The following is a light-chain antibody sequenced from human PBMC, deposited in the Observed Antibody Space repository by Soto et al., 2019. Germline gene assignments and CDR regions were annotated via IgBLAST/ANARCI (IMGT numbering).Light chain of an antibody. CDR3: CSYTASSNPYV. CDR2: DVT. Sequence: QSALTQPASASGSPGQSITISCTGTSSDVGGYDYVSWYQQHPGKAPKLMIYDVTTRPSGVADRFSGSKSGNTASLTISGLQAEDEADYFCCSYTASSNPYVFGTGTKVTVL. CDR1: SSDVGGYDY. V-gene: IGLV2-14*01. J-gene: IGLJ1*01.